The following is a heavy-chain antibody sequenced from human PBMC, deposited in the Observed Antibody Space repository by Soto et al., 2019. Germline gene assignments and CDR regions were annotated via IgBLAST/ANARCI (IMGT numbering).Heavy chain of an antibody. CDR1: GYTFTSYD. J-gene: IGHJ5*02. D-gene: IGHD6-6*01. CDR3: AREYSSSSSDWFDP. V-gene: IGHV1-8*01. CDR2: MNPNSGNT. Sequence: ASVKVSCKASGYTFTSYDINWVRQATGQGLEWMGWMNPNSGNTGYAQKFKGRVTMTRNTSISTAYMELSSLRSEDTAVYYCAREYSSSSSDWFDPWGQGTLVTVSP.